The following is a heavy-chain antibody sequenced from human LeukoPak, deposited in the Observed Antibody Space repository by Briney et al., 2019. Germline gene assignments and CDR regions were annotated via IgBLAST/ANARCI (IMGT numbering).Heavy chain of an antibody. CDR3: ARWNGRNSDGTYDH. Sequence: PGGSLRLSCAASGFTFSTYWMHWVRQAPGKRLVWVSRINTDGSTTTNADSVKGRFTISRDNSKSTLYLQMDNLRAEDTAVYYCARWNGRNSDGTYDHWGQGAPVTVSS. V-gene: IGHV3-74*01. J-gene: IGHJ4*02. CDR1: GFTFSTYW. CDR2: INTDGSTT. D-gene: IGHD4-23*01.